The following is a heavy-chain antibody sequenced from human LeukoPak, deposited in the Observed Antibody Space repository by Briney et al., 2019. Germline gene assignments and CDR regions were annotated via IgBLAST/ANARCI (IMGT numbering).Heavy chain of an antibody. Sequence: ASVKVSCTVSGYTLTELSMHWVRQAPGKGLEWMGGFDPEDGETIYAQKFQGRVTMTEDTSTDTAYMELSSLRSEDTAVYYCATLLAAAGGFDYWGQGTLVTVSS. D-gene: IGHD6-13*01. CDR3: ATLLAAAGGFDY. CDR1: GYTLTELS. CDR2: FDPEDGET. V-gene: IGHV1-24*01. J-gene: IGHJ4*02.